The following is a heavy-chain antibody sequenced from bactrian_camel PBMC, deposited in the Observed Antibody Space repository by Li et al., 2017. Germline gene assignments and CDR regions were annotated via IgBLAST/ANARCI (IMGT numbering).Heavy chain of an antibody. CDR2: IYRARYQT. CDR3: AAQALDLWYRGNFKY. CDR1: GYIGSGYC. Sequence: HVQLVESGGGSVQAGGSLRLSCAPTSGYIGSGYCMGWFRQAPGKEREGVAVIYRARYQTTYADSVKGRFTISQDVDKKTMYLQLDNLEPEDTAMYYCAAQALDLWYRGNFKYWGQGTQVTVS. D-gene: IGHD2*01. J-gene: IGHJ4*01. V-gene: IGHV3S6*01.